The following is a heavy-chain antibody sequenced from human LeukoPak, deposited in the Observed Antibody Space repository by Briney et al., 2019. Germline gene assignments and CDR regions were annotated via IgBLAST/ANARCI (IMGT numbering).Heavy chain of an antibody. CDR3: ARQSGYCSGGSCNDAFDI. CDR2: IYYSGST. J-gene: IGHJ3*02. D-gene: IGHD2-15*01. CDR1: GGSISSSSYY. Sequence: SETLSLTCTVSGGSISSSSYYWGWIRQPPGKGLEWIGSIYYSGSTYYNPSLKSRVTISVDTSKNQFSLKLSSVTAADTAVYYCARQSGYCSGGSCNDAFDIWAKGQWSPSLQ. V-gene: IGHV4-39*01.